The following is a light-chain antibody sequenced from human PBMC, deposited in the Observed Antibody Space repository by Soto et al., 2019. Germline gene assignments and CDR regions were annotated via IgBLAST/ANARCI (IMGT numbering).Light chain of an antibody. J-gene: IGKJ1*01. CDR2: QTS. Sequence: DSQMTQSPATLSPSEEKTITITGGASQTISSWLDWYQQKPGKAPKLLIYQTSTLKSGVPSRFSGSGSGTEFTLTISSLQPDDFATYYCPHSNSYSEEFGQGTKVDIK. CDR1: QTISSW. CDR3: PHSNSYSEE. V-gene: IGKV1-5*03.